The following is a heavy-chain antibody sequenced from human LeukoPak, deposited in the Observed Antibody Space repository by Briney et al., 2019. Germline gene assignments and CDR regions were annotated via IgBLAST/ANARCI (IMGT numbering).Heavy chain of an antibody. D-gene: IGHD3-9*01. Sequence: PGRSLRLSCAASGFTFSSYGMHWVRQAPGKGLEWVAVIWYDGSNKYYVDSVKGRFTISRDNSKNTLYLQMNSLGAEDTAVYYCARQYYDILTGWGDAFDIWGQGTMVTVSS. V-gene: IGHV3-33*01. CDR1: GFTFSSYG. J-gene: IGHJ3*02. CDR3: ARQYYDILTGWGDAFDI. CDR2: IWYDGSNK.